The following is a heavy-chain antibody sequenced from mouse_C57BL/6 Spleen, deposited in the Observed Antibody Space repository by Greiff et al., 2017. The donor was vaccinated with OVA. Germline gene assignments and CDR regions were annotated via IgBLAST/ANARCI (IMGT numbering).Heavy chain of an antibody. V-gene: IGHV1-80*01. CDR2: IYPGDGDT. CDR3: ARRGYDYDWYFDV. J-gene: IGHJ1*03. Sequence: VKLVESGAELVKPGASVKISCKASGYAFSSYWMNWVKQRPGKGLEWIGQIYPGDGDTNYNGKFKGKATLTADKSSSTAYMQLSSLTSEDSAVYFCARRGYDYDWYFDVWGTGTTVTVSS. CDR1: GYAFSSYW. D-gene: IGHD2-4*01.